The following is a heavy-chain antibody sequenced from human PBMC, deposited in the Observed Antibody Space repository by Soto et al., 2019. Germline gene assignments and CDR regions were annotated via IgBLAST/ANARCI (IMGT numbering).Heavy chain of an antibody. V-gene: IGHV1-69*01. CDR1: GGTFSSYA. CDR3: ARSYCTNGVCYYYYGMDV. J-gene: IGHJ6*02. CDR2: IIPIFGTA. D-gene: IGHD2-8*01. Sequence: QVQLVQSGAEVKKPGSSVKVSCKASGGTFSSYAISWVRHAPGQGLEWMGGIIPIFGTANYAQKFQGRVTITADESTSTAYMELSSLRSEDTAVYYCARSYCTNGVCYYYYGMDVWGQGTTVTVSS.